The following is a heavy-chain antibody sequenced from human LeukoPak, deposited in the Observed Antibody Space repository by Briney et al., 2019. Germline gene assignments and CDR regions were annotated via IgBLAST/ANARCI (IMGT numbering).Heavy chain of an antibody. CDR1: GFTFSSYA. Sequence: GGSLRLSCAASGFTFSSYAMSWVRQAPGKGLEWVSAISGSGGSAYYADSVKGRFTISRDNSKNTLYLQMNSLRAEDTAVYYCAKRGSDYSDYAAKYFDYWGQGTLVTVSS. CDR2: ISGSGGSA. J-gene: IGHJ4*02. V-gene: IGHV3-23*01. D-gene: IGHD4-11*01. CDR3: AKRGSDYSDYAAKYFDY.